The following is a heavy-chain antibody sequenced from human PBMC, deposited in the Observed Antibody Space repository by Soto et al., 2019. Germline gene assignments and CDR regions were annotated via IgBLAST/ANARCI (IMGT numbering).Heavy chain of an antibody. D-gene: IGHD2-21*02. J-gene: IGHJ6*02. CDR2: INAGNGNT. CDR1: GYTFTSYA. V-gene: IGHV1-3*01. CDR3: ARDPSPHIVVVTASLIYGMDA. Sequence: ASVKVSCKASGYTFTSYAMHCVRQAPGQRLEWMGWINAGNGNTKYSQKFQGRVTITRDTSASTAYMELSSLRSEDTAVYYCARDPSPHIVVVTASLIYGMDAWGQGTTVTVSS.